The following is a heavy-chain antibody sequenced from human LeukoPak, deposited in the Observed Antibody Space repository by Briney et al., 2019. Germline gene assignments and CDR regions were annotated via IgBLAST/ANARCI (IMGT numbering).Heavy chain of an antibody. CDR1: KFTFSDYT. Sequence: GGSLRLSCAASKFTFSDYTMHWVRQAPGKGLEWLAYVSTDGGTKYYSDSVKGRFSISRDNSNDTVYLQMNSLRPEDTGIYYCSRELSSSTPDHWGQGTLVTVSS. CDR3: SRELSSSTPDH. V-gene: IGHV3-30-3*01. D-gene: IGHD3-10*01. J-gene: IGHJ5*02. CDR2: VSTDGGTK.